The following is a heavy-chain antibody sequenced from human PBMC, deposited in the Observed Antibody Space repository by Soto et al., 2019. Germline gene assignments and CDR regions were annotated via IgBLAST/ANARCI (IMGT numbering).Heavy chain of an antibody. D-gene: IGHD3-10*01. CDR1: GDTFSFYT. CDR2: IIPMVGMA. V-gene: IGHV1-69*02. J-gene: IGHJ4*02. CDR3: ATNYGSGSTHFDY. Sequence: QVQLVQSGAEVKKPGSSVRLSCTASGDTFSFYTISWVRQAPGQGPEWMGRIIPMVGMADYPKKFQGRVTISADKSTSTAYMVLSSLRSEDTAVYFCATNYGSGSTHFDYWGQGTLVTVSS.